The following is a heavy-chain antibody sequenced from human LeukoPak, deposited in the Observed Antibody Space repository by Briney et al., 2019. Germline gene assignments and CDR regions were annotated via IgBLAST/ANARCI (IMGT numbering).Heavy chain of an antibody. CDR3: ARLGNWAVTTGGYYFDY. J-gene: IGHJ4*02. V-gene: IGHV1-69*01. Sequence: GSSVQVSCKASGGTFSSYAISWVRQAPGQGLEWMGGIIPIFGTANYAQKFQGRVTITADESTSTAYMELRSLRSDDTAVYYCARLGNWAVTTGGYYFDYWGQGTLVTVSS. D-gene: IGHD4-17*01. CDR1: GGTFSSYA. CDR2: IIPIFGTA.